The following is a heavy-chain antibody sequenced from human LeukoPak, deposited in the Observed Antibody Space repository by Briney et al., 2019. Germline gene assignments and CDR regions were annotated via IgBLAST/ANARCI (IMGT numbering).Heavy chain of an antibody. D-gene: IGHD2-15*01. V-gene: IGHV3-48*04. CDR2: ISSSSSTI. CDR1: GFTFSSYS. J-gene: IGHJ4*02. Sequence: SGGSLRLSCAASGFTFSSYSMNWVRQAPGKGLEWVSYISSSSSTIYYADSVKGRFTISRDNAKNSLYLQMNSLRAEDTAVYYCARDVLARDAYYFDYWGQGTLVTVSS. CDR3: ARDVLARDAYYFDY.